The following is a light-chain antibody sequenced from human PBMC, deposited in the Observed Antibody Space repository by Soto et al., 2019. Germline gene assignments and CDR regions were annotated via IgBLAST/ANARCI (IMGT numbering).Light chain of an antibody. CDR3: QQYDNLPLT. J-gene: IGKJ4*01. Sequence: AIRMTQSPSSLSASPGDRVTITCRASQGISSYLAWYQQKPGKAPKLLIYASSNLHRGVPSRFSGSGSGTDFTFTISSLQPEDIATYYCQQYDNLPLTFGGGTKVDIK. CDR1: QGISSY. CDR2: ASS. V-gene: IGKV1-8*01.